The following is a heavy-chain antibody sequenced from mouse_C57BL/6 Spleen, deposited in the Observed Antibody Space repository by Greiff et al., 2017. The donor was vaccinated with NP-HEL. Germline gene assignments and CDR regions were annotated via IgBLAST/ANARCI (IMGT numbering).Heavy chain of an antibody. CDR1: GYTFTSYW. J-gene: IGHJ3*01. CDR2: IHPNSGST. V-gene: IGHV1-64*01. D-gene: IGHD2-4*01. Sequence: QVQLQQPGAELVKPGASVKLSCKASGYTFTSYWMHWVKQRPGQGLEWIGMIHPNSGSTNYNEKFKSKATLTVDKSSSTADMQLSSLTSEDSAVYYCARASDYDTFAYWGQGTLVTVSA. CDR3: ARASDYDTFAY.